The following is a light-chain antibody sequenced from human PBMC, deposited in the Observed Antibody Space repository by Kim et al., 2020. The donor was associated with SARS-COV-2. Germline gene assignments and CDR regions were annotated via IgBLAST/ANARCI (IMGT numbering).Light chain of an antibody. CDR2: DVS. Sequence: GQSITISCTGTSSDVGGYNYVSWYQQHPGKAPKLIIYDVSKRPSGVSSRFSGSKSDNTASLTISGLQAEDEADYYCSSYTSSSTYVFGTGTKVTVL. CDR1: SSDVGGYNY. CDR3: SSYTSSSTYV. V-gene: IGLV2-14*03. J-gene: IGLJ1*01.